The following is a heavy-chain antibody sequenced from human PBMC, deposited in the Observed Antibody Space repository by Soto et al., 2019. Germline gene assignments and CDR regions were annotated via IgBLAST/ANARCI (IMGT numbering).Heavy chain of an antibody. CDR2: IKNIFEGGTT. J-gene: IGHJ4*02. CDR3: APNWHFDY. V-gene: IGHV3-15*01. Sequence: GGSLRLSCAASGFTLSNAWVSWVRQAPGKGLEWVGRIKNIFEGGTTDYTAPVKGRFTISRDDSKNMLYLQMNSLITDDTAVYYCAPNWHFDYWGQGTLVTVSS. CDR1: GFTLSNAW. D-gene: IGHD2-8*01.